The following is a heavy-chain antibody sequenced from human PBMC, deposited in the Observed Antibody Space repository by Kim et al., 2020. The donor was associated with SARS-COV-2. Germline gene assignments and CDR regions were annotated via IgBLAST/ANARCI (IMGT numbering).Heavy chain of an antibody. CDR2: IKQDESER. CDR1: GFTFSTYW. V-gene: IGHV3-7*03. CDR3: VRDWYCTGDSCYNRYWYFDL. D-gene: IGHD2-15*01. J-gene: IGHJ2*01. Sequence: GGSLRLSCAASGFTFSTYWMSWVRQAPGKGLEWVANIKQDESERYYVDSVKGRFTISRDNAKKSLYLQMNSLRAEDTAVYYCVRDWYCTGDSCYNRYWYFDLWGRGTLVTVSS.